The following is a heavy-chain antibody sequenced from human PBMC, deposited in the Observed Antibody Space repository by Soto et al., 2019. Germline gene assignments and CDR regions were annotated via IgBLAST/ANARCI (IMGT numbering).Heavy chain of an antibody. J-gene: IGHJ4*02. Sequence: GGSLRLSCAASGFTFSSYAMHWVRQAPGKGLEWVAVISYDGSNKYYADSVKSRFTISRDNSKNTLYLQMNSLRAEDTAVYYCARRLRAFDYWGQGTLVTVSS. D-gene: IGHD4-17*01. V-gene: IGHV3-30-3*01. CDR1: GFTFSSYA. CDR3: ARRLRAFDY. CDR2: ISYDGSNK.